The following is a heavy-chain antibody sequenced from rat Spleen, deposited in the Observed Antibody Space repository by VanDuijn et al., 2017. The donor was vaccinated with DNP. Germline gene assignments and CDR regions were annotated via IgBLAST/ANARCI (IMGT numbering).Heavy chain of an antibody. CDR3: ARETSGIDY. CDR1: GYSINRSYR. Sequence: EVQLQESGPGLVKPSQSLSLTCSVTGYSINRSYRWNWIRKFPGNKLEWMGSVNSAGTTNYNPSLKSRISITRDTSKNQFFLQLNSVTTEDTATYSCARETSGIDYWGQGVKVTVSS. J-gene: IGHJ2*01. V-gene: IGHV3-3*01. D-gene: IGHD1-4*01. CDR2: VNSAGTT.